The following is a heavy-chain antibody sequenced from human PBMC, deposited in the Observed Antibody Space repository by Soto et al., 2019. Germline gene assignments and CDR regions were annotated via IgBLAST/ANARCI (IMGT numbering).Heavy chain of an antibody. CDR3: ARDGPRITISYLAFDI. V-gene: IGHV1-46*01. J-gene: IGHJ3*02. D-gene: IGHD3-9*01. CDR2: INPSGGST. Sequence: SVKVSCKASGYTFTSYYMHWVRQAPGQGLEWMGLINPSGGSTSYAQKFQGIVTMTRDTSTSTVYMELSSLRSEDTAVYYFARDGPRITISYLAFDIWGQGTMVTVS. CDR1: GYTFTSYY.